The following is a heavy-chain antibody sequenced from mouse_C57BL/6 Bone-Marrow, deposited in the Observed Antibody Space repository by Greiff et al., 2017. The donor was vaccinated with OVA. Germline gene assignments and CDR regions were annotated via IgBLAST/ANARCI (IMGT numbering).Heavy chain of an antibody. CDR1: GFTFSSYG. V-gene: IGHV5-6*02. Sequence: EVKLVESGGDLVKPGGSLKLSCAASGFTFSSYGMSWVRQTPDKRLEWVATISSGGSYTYYPDSVKGRFTISRDNAKNTLYLQMSSLKSEDTAMYYCARQGDGDYYAMDYWGQGTSVTVSS. J-gene: IGHJ4*01. CDR3: ARQGDGDYYAMDY. D-gene: IGHD1-1*02. CDR2: ISSGGSYT.